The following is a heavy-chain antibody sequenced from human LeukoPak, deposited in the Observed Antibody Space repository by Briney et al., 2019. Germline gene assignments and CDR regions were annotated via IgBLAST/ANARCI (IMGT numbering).Heavy chain of an antibody. CDR3: ARASSSTRYYYYGMDV. Sequence: ASVKVSCKASGYTFTSYGISWLRQPPAQELEWMGWISAYNGNTNYAQKLQGRVTMTTDTSTSTAYMELRSLRSDDTAVYYCARASSSTRYYYYGMDVWGKGTTVTVSS. V-gene: IGHV1-18*04. J-gene: IGHJ6*04. CDR2: ISAYNGNT. CDR1: GYTFTSYG. D-gene: IGHD6-13*01.